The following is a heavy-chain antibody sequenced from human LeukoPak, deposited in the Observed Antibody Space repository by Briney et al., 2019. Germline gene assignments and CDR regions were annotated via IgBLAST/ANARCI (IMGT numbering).Heavy chain of an antibody. V-gene: IGHV3-74*01. Sequence: GGSLRLSCAASGLAFSAYKMHWVRQAPRKGLVWVSRISTDGYTTDYADFVQGRFTASRDNTKNTWSLEMNSLRTEDTAVYYCVVGGSPGYWGQGTLVTVSS. CDR2: ISTDGYTT. CDR3: VVGGSPGY. D-gene: IGHD2-15*01. J-gene: IGHJ4*02. CDR1: GLAFSAYK.